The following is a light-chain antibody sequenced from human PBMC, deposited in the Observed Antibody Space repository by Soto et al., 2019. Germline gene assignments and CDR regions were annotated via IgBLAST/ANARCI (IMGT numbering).Light chain of an antibody. CDR2: GNI. V-gene: IGLV1-40*01. CDR1: SSNIGAGYD. Sequence: QSVLTQPPSVSGAPGQRVTISCTGSSSNIGAGYDVHWYQQRPGTAPKLFIFGNINRPPGVPDRFSGSKSGTSASLAITGLQAEDEGDYYCQSYDSTLSARYVFGTGTKVTAL. J-gene: IGLJ1*01. CDR3: QSYDSTLSARYV.